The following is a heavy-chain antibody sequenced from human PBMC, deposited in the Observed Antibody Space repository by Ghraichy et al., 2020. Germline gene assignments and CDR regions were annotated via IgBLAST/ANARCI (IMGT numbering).Heavy chain of an antibody. Sequence: GDSLNISCKGSGYSFTSYWIGWVRQMPGKGLEWMGIIYPGDSDTRYSPSFQGQVTISADKSISTAYLQWSSLKASDTAMYYCASSGKLSDQSKYYFDYWGQGTLVTVSS. CDR3: ASSGKLSDQSKYYFDY. D-gene: IGHD6-25*01. V-gene: IGHV5-51*01. CDR2: IYPGDSDT. CDR1: GYSFTSYW. J-gene: IGHJ4*02.